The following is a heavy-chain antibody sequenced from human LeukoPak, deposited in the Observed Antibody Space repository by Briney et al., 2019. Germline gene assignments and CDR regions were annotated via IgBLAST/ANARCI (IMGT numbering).Heavy chain of an antibody. CDR2: ISAYNGNT. CDR1: GYTFTSYG. Sequence: GASVKVSCKASGYTFTSYGISWVRQAPGQGLEWMGWISAYNGNTNYAQKFQGRVTMTRDTSISTAYMEVSRLRSDDTAVYYCATDRTHRMVATKAGLFDCWGQGTLVTVSS. CDR3: ATDRTHRMVATKAGLFDC. J-gene: IGHJ4*02. V-gene: IGHV1-18*01. D-gene: IGHD5-12*01.